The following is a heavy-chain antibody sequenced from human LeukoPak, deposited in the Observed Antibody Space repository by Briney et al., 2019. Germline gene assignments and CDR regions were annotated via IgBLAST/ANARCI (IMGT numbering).Heavy chain of an antibody. CDR1: GGSFSGYY. CDR2: INHSGST. J-gene: IGHJ4*02. D-gene: IGHD5-18*01. CDR3: ARVRMRGYSYGPFDY. Sequence: SETLSLTCAVYGGSFSGYYWSWIRQPPGKGLEWIGEINHSGSTNYNPSLKSRVTISVDTSKDQFSLKLSSVTAADTAVYYCARVRMRGYSYGPFDYWGQGTLVTVSS. V-gene: IGHV4-34*01.